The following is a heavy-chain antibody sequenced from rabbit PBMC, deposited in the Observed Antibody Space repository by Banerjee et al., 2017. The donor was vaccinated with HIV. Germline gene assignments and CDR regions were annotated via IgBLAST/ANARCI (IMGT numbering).Heavy chain of an antibody. V-gene: IGHV1S40*01. J-gene: IGHJ6*01. D-gene: IGHD6-1*01. Sequence: QSLEESGGDLVKPGASLTLTCKASGFSFSGGYDMGWVRQAPGKGLEWIGYINTGSGSTDYASWAKGRFTITKTSSTTVTLQMTSLTAADTATYFCARNIYNNNPYGLWGPGTLVTVS. CDR3: ARNIYNNNPYGL. CDR1: GFSFSGGYD. CDR2: INTGSGST.